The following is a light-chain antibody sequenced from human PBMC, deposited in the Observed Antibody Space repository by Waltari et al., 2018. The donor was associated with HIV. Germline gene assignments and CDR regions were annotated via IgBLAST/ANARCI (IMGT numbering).Light chain of an antibody. CDR3: QQYENWPPIT. Sequence: EIVMTQSPATLSVSPGERVTLSCRASQNVNFNLAWYQQKPGQAPRPLIYGAYGRAAGIPARFSGSGSGTEFTLTISSLQSEDFAVYYCQQYENWPPITFGQGTRLEIK. J-gene: IGKJ5*01. V-gene: IGKV3D-15*01. CDR1: QNVNFN. CDR2: GAY.